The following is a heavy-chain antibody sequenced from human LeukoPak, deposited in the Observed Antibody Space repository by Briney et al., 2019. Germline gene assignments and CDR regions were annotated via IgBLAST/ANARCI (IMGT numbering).Heavy chain of an antibody. CDR3: TRRVSATRWFDP. D-gene: IGHD2-15*01. J-gene: IGHJ5*02. Sequence: GGSLRLSCAASGFTFSDYWMHWVRQAPGKGLEWVSRIIGDGSTTIYAYSVKGRFTISRDNAKNTMYLQMNSLRVEDTAVYYCTRRVSATRWFDPWGQGTLVTVSS. CDR1: GFTFSDYW. CDR2: IIGDGSTT. V-gene: IGHV3-74*01.